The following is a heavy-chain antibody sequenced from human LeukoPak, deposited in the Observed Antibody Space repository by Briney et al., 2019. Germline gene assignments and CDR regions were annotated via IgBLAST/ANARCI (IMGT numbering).Heavy chain of an antibody. Sequence: GGSLRLSCAASGFTFSSYSMNWVRQAPGKGREWVSSVSSSSSYIYYADSVKGRFTISRDNAKNSLYLQMNSLRAEDTAVYYCARDPRIVVVIASPFDYWGQGTLVTVSS. CDR2: VSSSSSYI. CDR3: ARDPRIVVVIASPFDY. J-gene: IGHJ4*02. D-gene: IGHD2-21*01. CDR1: GFTFSSYS. V-gene: IGHV3-21*01.